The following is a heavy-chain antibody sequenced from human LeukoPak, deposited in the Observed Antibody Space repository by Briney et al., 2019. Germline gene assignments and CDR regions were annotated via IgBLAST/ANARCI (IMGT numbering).Heavy chain of an antibody. V-gene: IGHV1-69*04. CDR2: IIPILGIA. CDR1: GGTFSSYA. Sequence: SVKVSCKASGGTFSSYAISWVRQAPGQGLEWMGRIIPILGIANCAQKFQGRVTITADKSTSTAYMELSSLRSEDTAVYYCASTDEDIVATASFDYWGQGTLVTVSS. D-gene: IGHD5-12*01. J-gene: IGHJ4*02. CDR3: ASTDEDIVATASFDY.